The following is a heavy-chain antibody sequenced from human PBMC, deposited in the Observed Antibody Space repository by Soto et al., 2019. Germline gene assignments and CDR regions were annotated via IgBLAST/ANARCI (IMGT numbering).Heavy chain of an antibody. V-gene: IGHV3-7*03. Sequence: EVQLVESGGGLVQPGGSLRLSCAVSGFSFGNYWMSCVRQAPGKGLEWLASIKEDGSERYYLDSVKGRFTISRDNAKDSLSLQMNSLRGEDTAFYYCARDVGPVTIYGEALSGYFDFWGQGTLVTVSS. J-gene: IGHJ4*02. CDR1: GFSFGNYW. CDR3: ARDVGPVTIYGEALSGYFDF. CDR2: IKEDGSER. D-gene: IGHD3-3*01.